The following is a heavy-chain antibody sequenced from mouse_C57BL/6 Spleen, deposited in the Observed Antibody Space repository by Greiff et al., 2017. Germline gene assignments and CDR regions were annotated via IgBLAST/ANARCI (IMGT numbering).Heavy chain of an antibody. V-gene: IGHV1-82*01. CDR1: GYAFSSSW. D-gene: IGHD2-4*01. J-gene: IGHJ1*03. Sequence: VQLQQSGPELVKPGASVKISCKASGYAFSSSWMNWVKQRPGQGLEWIGRIYPGDGDTNYNGKFKGKATLTADKTSSTAYMQLSSLTSEDSAVYFCASLYDYGGDWYFDVWGTGTTVTVSS. CDR3: ASLYDYGGDWYFDV. CDR2: IYPGDGDT.